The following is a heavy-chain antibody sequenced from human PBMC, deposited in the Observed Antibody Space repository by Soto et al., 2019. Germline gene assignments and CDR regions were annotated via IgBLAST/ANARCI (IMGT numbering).Heavy chain of an antibody. CDR1: GGSISSSSYY. V-gene: IGHV4-39*01. J-gene: IGHJ4*02. CDR3: ARHEPFAY. Sequence: QLQLQESGPGLVKPSETLSLTCTVSGGSISSSSYYWGWIRQPPGKGLGWIGSIYYSGSTYYNPSLKSRVTISVDTSKNQFSLKLSSVTAADTAVYYCARHEPFAYWGQGTLVTVSS. CDR2: IYYSGST.